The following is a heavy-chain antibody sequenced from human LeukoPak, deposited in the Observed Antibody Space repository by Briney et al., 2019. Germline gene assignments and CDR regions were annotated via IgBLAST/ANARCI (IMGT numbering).Heavy chain of an antibody. D-gene: IGHD3-22*01. CDR2: ISGSGGST. CDR1: GFTFANYA. J-gene: IGHJ4*02. V-gene: IGHV3-23*01. CDR3: ARGHYDSSGRYFDY. Sequence: PGGPLRLFCAASGFTFANYAMSWVRQAPEKGRVWVSIISGSGGSTYYADSVKGRFTISRENSKNTLYLQMNSLRAEGTAVYYCARGHYDSSGRYFDYWGQGTLVTVSS.